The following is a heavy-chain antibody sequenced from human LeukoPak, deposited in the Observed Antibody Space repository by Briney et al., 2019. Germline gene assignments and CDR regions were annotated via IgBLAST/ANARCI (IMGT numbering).Heavy chain of an antibody. J-gene: IGHJ4*03. D-gene: IGHD4-17*01. CDR2: IYSGGST. V-gene: IGHV3-53*04. Sequence: GGSLRLSCAASGFTVSSNYMSWVRQAPGKGLEWVSVIYSGGSTYYADSVKGRFTISRHNSKNTLYLQMNSLRAEDTAVYYCARESTIYGEREYYFDYWGQGTTVTVSS. CDR3: ARESTIYGEREYYFDY. CDR1: GFTVSSNY.